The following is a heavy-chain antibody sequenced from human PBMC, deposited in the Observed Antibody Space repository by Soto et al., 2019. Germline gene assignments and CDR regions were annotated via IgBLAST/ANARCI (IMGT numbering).Heavy chain of an antibody. D-gene: IGHD2-8*01. V-gene: IGHV3-30-3*01. Sequence: QVQLLESGGGVVQPGRSLRLSCAVSGFTFSSYAMHWVRQPPGKGLEWVAVVSNDGRNKFYADSVRGRFTISRDNSKNTMYLEMDSLRVEDGAVFYCGRGQHGLDHWGQGRLVLVSP. CDR2: VSNDGRNK. CDR1: GFTFSSYA. CDR3: GRGQHGLDH. J-gene: IGHJ4*02.